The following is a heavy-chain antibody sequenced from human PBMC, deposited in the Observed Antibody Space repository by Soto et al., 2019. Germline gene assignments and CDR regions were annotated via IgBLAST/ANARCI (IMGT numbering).Heavy chain of an antibody. CDR3: AKDFPYYYDSSGYNPYDY. CDR2: ISGSGGST. CDR1: GFTFSSYA. Sequence: EVQLLESGGGLVQPGGSLRLSCAASGFTFSSYAMSWVRQAPGKGLEWVSAISGSGGSTYYADSVKGRFTITRDNSKNTLYLQMHILRAEDTNVYYCAKDFPYYYDSSGYNPYDYWGKGTLVTVSS. V-gene: IGHV3-23*01. D-gene: IGHD3-22*01. J-gene: IGHJ4*02.